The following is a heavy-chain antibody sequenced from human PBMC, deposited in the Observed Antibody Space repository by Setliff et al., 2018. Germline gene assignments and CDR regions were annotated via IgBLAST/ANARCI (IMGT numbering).Heavy chain of an antibody. CDR3: ARGRGDY. Sequence: SETLSLTCAVSGYSISSGYYWSWARQSPGKGLEWIAYIYNSGSTNYNPSLKSRVTISVDTSKNQFSLKLSSVTAADTAVYYCARGRGDYWGQGTLVTVSS. D-gene: IGHD3-16*01. CDR2: IYNSGST. V-gene: IGHV4-61*01. CDR1: GYSISSGYY. J-gene: IGHJ4*02.